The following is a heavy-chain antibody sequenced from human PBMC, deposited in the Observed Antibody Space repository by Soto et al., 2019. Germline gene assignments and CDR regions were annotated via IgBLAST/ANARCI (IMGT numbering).Heavy chain of an antibody. Sequence: EVQLLVSGGGSVQPGGSLRLSCAASGFSFSNYAMSWVRQAPGTGLEWVSAIDSGGGSTYYAASVKGRFSISRDYSMNTLYLQMNSLRAEDTAIYYCTKEHSNYPDNWFDPWGQGTLVTVSS. J-gene: IGHJ5*02. CDR2: IDSGGGST. V-gene: IGHV3-23*01. D-gene: IGHD4-4*01. CDR1: GFSFSNYA. CDR3: TKEHSNYPDNWFDP.